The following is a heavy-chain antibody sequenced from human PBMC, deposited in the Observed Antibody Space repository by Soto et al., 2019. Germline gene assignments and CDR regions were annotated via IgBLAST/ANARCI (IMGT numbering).Heavy chain of an antibody. CDR3: AHLMITFGGVVADDAFDI. CDR1: GFSLSTRTVG. D-gene: IGHD3-16*02. V-gene: IGHV2-5*02. CDR2: IYWDDDK. J-gene: IGHJ3*02. Sequence: QITLKESGPTLVKPTQTLTLTCTFSGFSLSTRTVGVGWIRQPPVQALEWLAVIYWDDDKRYSPSLKSRLTITKDTSRNQVILTMTNMDPEDTATYYCAHLMITFGGVVADDAFDIWGTGTMVTVSS.